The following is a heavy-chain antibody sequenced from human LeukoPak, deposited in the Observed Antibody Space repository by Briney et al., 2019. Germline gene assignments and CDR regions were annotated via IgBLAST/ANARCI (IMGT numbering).Heavy chain of an antibody. Sequence: SETLSLTCTVSGGSISSYYWSWIRQPPGKGLEWIGYIYYSGSTNYNASLKSRLTISVDTSENQFSLKLNSVTAADTAVYFCARRPGIDTPLDSWGQGTLVTVSS. CDR2: IYYSGST. D-gene: IGHD1-26*01. CDR3: ARRPGIDTPLDS. J-gene: IGHJ5*01. CDR1: GGSISSYY. V-gene: IGHV4-59*01.